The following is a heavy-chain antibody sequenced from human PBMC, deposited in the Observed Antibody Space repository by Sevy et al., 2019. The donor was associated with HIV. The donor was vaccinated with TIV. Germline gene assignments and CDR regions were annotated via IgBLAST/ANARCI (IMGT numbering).Heavy chain of an antibody. CDR3: AGENAWGRGYS. CDR2: IYYNGHI. CDR1: GGSITSLY. V-gene: IGHV4-59*08. Sequence: SETLSLTCTVSGGSITSLYWNWIRQPPGKGLEWIANIYYNGHINYNPSLKSRVSLSLDTSTNQFSLRLSSETAADTAMYYCAGENAWGRGYSWGQGTLVTVSS. J-gene: IGHJ4*02. D-gene: IGHD1-26*01.